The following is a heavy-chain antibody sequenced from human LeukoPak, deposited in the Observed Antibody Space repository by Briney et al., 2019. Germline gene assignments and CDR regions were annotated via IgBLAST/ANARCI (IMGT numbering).Heavy chain of an antibody. Sequence: GGSLRLSCAASGFTFSSYSMNWVRQAPGKGLEWVSSISSSSSYIYYADSVKGRFTISRDNSKNTLYLQMDSLRAEDTAVYYCARAYYGSGSLHYYYYYMDVWGRGTTVAISS. CDR3: ARAYYGSGSLHYYYYYMDV. J-gene: IGHJ6*03. D-gene: IGHD3-10*01. CDR2: ISSSSSYI. CDR1: GFTFSSYS. V-gene: IGHV3-21*04.